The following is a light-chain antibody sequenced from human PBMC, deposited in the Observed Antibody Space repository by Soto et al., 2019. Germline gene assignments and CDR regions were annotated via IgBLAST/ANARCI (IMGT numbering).Light chain of an antibody. V-gene: IGKV3-20*01. CDR2: GAS. CDR1: QSVSSSY. Sequence: EIVLTQSPGTLYLSPGDRATLSCRASQSVSSSYLAWYQQKPGQAPRLLIYGASSRATGIPDRFSGSGSGTDFTLTISRLEPEDFAVYYCQQYGSSPYTFGQGTKLEIK. J-gene: IGKJ2*01. CDR3: QQYGSSPYT.